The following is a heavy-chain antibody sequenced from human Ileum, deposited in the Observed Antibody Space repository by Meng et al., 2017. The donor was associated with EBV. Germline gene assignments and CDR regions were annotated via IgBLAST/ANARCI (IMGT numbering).Heavy chain of an antibody. CDR1: GDSVSSDKTA. V-gene: IGHV6-1*01. CDR2: TYRRSRWYY. Sequence: QVPLQEAGPGLVQPSTSHSLSCVISGDSVSSDKTAWNWIRQSPSRGLEWLGRTYRRSRWYYDYALSVKSRINISPDTSKNQVSLQLNSVTDEDTGIYYCATSRIAKFDRWGQGTLVTVSS. J-gene: IGHJ5*02. CDR3: ATSRIAKFDR.